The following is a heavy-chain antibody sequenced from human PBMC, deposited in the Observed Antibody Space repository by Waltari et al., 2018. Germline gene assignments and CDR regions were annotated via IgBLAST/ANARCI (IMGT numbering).Heavy chain of an antibody. CDR2: IYTPGTT. Sequence: QVQLQESGPGLVKPSQTLSLICTVSGGSITSGNYYWTWIRQPAGKGPESIGPIYTPGTTTYNPSLRSRVTILVDTSNNHFSLRLSAVTAADTAVYYCAREPSVAARSYWYFDLWGRGTLVTVSS. V-gene: IGHV4-61*02. CDR1: GGSITSGNYY. CDR3: AREPSVAARSYWYFDL. J-gene: IGHJ2*01. D-gene: IGHD6-6*01.